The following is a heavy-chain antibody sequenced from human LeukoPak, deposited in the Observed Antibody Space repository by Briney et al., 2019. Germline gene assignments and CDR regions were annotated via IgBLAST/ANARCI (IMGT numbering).Heavy chain of an antibody. J-gene: IGHJ6*04. Sequence: GGSLRLSCAASGFSVSNNYVSWVRQAPGKGLEWISAVYSGGDTYYIESVKGRFTTSRDDSKNTIQLQMNGPTPEDTAMYYCARDSTGASVWGKGTTVTVSS. V-gene: IGHV3-53*01. D-gene: IGHD1-14*01. CDR1: GFSVSNNY. CDR3: ARDSTGASV. CDR2: VYSGGDT.